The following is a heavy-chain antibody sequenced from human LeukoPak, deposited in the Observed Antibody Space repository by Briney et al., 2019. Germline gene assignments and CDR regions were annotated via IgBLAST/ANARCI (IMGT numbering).Heavy chain of an antibody. Sequence: SQTLSLTCAISGDSVSSNSAAWDWLRPSPSRGLEWLGRTYYRSKWYNDYAVSVKSRITINPDTSKNQFSLQLNSVTPEDTAVYYCARGPGLRMGAFDIWGQGTMVSVSS. J-gene: IGHJ3*02. CDR2: TYYRSKWYN. V-gene: IGHV6-1*01. D-gene: IGHD4-17*01. CDR1: GDSVSSNSAA. CDR3: ARGPGLRMGAFDI.